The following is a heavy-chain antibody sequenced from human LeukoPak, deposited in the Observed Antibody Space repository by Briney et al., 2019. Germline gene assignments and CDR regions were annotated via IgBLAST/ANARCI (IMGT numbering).Heavy chain of an antibody. CDR3: ARLGGTLDFDY. Sequence: ASVKVSCKASGYTFTSYGISWARQAPGQGLEWMGLINPNGGSTTYAQKFQGRVTMTRDTSTSTVHMELSGLRSEDSAMYYCARLGGTLDFDYWGQGTLVTVSS. CDR1: GYTFTSYG. J-gene: IGHJ4*02. CDR2: INPNGGST. V-gene: IGHV1-46*01. D-gene: IGHD6-25*01.